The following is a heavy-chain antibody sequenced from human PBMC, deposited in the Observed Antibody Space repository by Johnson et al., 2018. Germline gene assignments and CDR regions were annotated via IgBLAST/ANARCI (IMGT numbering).Heavy chain of an antibody. Sequence: QVQLQESGPGLVKPSETLSLTCTVSGGSINSYYWSWIRQPAGKGLEWIGRVYSSGTTNHNPSLKSRVTMSVDTSKNQFSLNLRSVTAADTAMYDCARVDPYTMDVWGQGTTVTVSS. D-gene: IGHD5-18*01. CDR2: VYSSGTT. CDR3: ARVDPYTMDV. J-gene: IGHJ6*02. V-gene: IGHV4-4*07. CDR1: GGSINSYY.